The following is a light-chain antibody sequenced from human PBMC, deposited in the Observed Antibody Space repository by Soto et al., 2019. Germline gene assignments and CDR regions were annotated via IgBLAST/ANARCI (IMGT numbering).Light chain of an antibody. V-gene: IGLV2-14*01. Sequence: QSALTQPASMSGSPGQSITISCTGSNSDVGAYNYVSWYQQHPGKAPKLIIYEVNNRPSGVSYRFSGSKSGNTASLTISGLQAEDEADYYCASYTVSHTRVFGGGTKLTVL. J-gene: IGLJ3*02. CDR2: EVN. CDR3: ASYTVSHTRV. CDR1: NSDVGAYNY.